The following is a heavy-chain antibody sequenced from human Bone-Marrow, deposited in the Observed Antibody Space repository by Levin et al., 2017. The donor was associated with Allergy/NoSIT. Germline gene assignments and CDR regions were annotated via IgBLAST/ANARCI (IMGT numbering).Heavy chain of an antibody. D-gene: IGHD2-8*01. CDR3: ARAGHDVSPLVY. V-gene: IGHV1-2*02. CDR2: LNPRTGGT. CDR1: GYNFKLYY. J-gene: IGHJ1*01. Sequence: GESLKISCKTSGYNFKLYYIHWVRQAPGQGLEWLGWLNPRTGGTKYAQNLQGRITMTGDTSTTTFHMQLKRLQVQDTAMYYCARAGHDVSPLVYWGQGSLLIVS.